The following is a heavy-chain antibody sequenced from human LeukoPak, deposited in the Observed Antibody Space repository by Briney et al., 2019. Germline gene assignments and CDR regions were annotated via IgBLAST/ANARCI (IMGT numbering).Heavy chain of an antibody. CDR1: GYTLTELS. V-gene: IGHV1-24*01. D-gene: IGHD6-13*01. CDR3: ATAMYTSSYYRDDAFDI. J-gene: IGHJ3*02. CDR2: FDPEDGEA. Sequence: EASVKVSCKVSGYTLTELSMHWVRQAPGKGLEWMGGFDPEDGEAIYAQKFQGRVTMTEDTSTDTAYMELSSLRSEDTAVYFCATAMYTSSYYRDDAFDIWGQGTMVTVSS.